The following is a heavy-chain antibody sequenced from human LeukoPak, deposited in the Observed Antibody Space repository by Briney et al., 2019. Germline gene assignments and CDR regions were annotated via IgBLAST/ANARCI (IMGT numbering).Heavy chain of an antibody. CDR1: GYSISSGYY. V-gene: IGHV4-38-2*02. CDR3: ARDATMMGNYFNY. CDR2: IYHSGST. D-gene: IGHD5-12*01. Sequence: SETLSLTCTVSGYSISSGYYWGWIRQPPGKGLEWIGSIYHSGSTYYNPSLKSRVTISVDMSKNQFSLKLSSVTAADTAVYYCARDATMMGNYFNYWGQGTLVTVSS. J-gene: IGHJ4*02.